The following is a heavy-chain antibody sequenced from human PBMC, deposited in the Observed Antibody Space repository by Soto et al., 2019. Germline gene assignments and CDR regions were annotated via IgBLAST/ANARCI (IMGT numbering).Heavy chain of an antibody. CDR2: ISGSGGST. V-gene: IGHV3-23*01. J-gene: IGHJ4*02. Sequence: GGSLRLSCAASGYTFSSYAMSWVRQAPGKXLEWVSAISGSGGSTYYADSVKGRFTISRDNSKITLYLQMNSLRAEDTAVYYCAKAPPRCSGGSCYSYHFDYWGQGTMVTVSS. CDR1: GYTFSSYA. CDR3: AKAPPRCSGGSCYSYHFDY. D-gene: IGHD2-15*01.